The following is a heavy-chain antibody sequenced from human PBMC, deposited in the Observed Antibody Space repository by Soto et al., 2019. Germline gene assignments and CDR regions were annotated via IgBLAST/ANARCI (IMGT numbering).Heavy chain of an antibody. J-gene: IGHJ5*02. CDR1: GGSISSSNW. D-gene: IGHD5-12*01. CDR2: IYHSGST. CDR3: ARGGRLRHDNWFDP. Sequence: QVQLQESGPGLVKPSGTLSLTCAVSGGSISSSNWWSWVRQPPGKGLEWIGEIYHSGSTNYNPSLKSRVTXXVXKXMNHSSLKLSSVTAADTAVYYCARGGRLRHDNWFDPWGQGTLVTVSS. V-gene: IGHV4-4*02.